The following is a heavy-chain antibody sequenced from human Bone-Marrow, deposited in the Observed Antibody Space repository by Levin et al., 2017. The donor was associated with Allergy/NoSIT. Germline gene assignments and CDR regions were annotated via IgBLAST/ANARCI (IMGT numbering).Heavy chain of an antibody. CDR2: ISYDGSNK. V-gene: IGHV3-30*18. D-gene: IGHD2-2*02. CDR3: AKAPRYIGVVPAAILGRFDP. Sequence: GESLKISCAASGFTFSSYGMHWVRQAPGKGLEWVAVISYDGSNKYYADSVKGRFTISRDNSKNTLYLQMNSLRAEDTAVYYCAKAPRYIGVVPAAILGRFDPWGQGTLVTVSS. J-gene: IGHJ5*02. CDR1: GFTFSSYG.